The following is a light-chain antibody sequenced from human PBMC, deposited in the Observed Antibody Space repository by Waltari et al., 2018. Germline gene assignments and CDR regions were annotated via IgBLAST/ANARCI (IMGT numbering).Light chain of an antibody. J-gene: IGLJ3*02. CDR2: ANT. CDR1: SPNIGAGYE. Sequence: QSVLTQPPSVSGAPGQRVTISCTWSSPNIGAGYEIHWYQQLPGAAPKLLIYANTNRPSGVPDRFSGSKSATSASLAITGLQAEDEADYYCQSYDNSLSGRWVFGGGTKLTVL. V-gene: IGLV1-40*01. CDR3: QSYDNSLSGRWV.